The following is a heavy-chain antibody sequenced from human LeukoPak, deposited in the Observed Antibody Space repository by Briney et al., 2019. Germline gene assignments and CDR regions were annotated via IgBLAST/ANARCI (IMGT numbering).Heavy chain of an antibody. CDR2: ISHDGRTK. V-gene: IGHV3-30*04. Sequence: GGSLRLSCVVSGFNFDNLAMHWVRQPLGKGLEWVAVISHDGRTKYYADSMKGRITISRDNSKNTLFLQMNNLRSEDTAVHFCARPSPPGDGYNPPDHWGQGTLVTVSS. D-gene: IGHD5-24*01. CDR1: GFNFDNLA. CDR3: ARPSPPGDGYNPPDH. J-gene: IGHJ4*02.